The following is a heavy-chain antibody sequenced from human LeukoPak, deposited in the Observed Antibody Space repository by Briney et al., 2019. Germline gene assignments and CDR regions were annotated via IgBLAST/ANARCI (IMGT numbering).Heavy chain of an antibody. V-gene: IGHV3-23*01. D-gene: IGHD1-26*01. CDR1: GFTFSSYA. CDR3: ARDLRGSYRNFDY. J-gene: IGHJ4*02. CDR2: FSGSGGST. Sequence: PGGSLRLSCAASGFTFSSYAMSWVRQAPGKGLECISGFSGSGGSTYYADSVKGRFTISRDNSKNTLYLQMNSLRAEDTAVYYCARDLRGSYRNFDYWGQGTLVTVSS.